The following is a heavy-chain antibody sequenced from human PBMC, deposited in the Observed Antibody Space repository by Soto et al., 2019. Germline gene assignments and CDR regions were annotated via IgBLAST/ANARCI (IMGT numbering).Heavy chain of an antibody. CDR3: ARDHYDSSGYYPHR. CDR1: GFTLSSYG. J-gene: IGHJ5*02. Sequence: QVQLVESGGGVVQPGRSLRLSCAASGFTLSSYGMHWVRQAPGKGLEWVAVIWYDGSNKYYADSVKGRFTISRDNSKNTLYLQMNSLRAEDTAVYYCARDHYDSSGYYPHRWGQGTLVTVSS. V-gene: IGHV3-33*01. CDR2: IWYDGSNK. D-gene: IGHD3-22*01.